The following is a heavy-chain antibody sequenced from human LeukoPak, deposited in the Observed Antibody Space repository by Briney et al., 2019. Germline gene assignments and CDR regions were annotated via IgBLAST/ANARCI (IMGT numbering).Heavy chain of an antibody. CDR3: ARGARLEPTRVFDY. V-gene: IGHV1-69*13. J-gene: IGHJ4*02. CDR1: GYTFTGYY. Sequence: SVKVSCKASGYTFTGYYMHWVRQAPGQGLEWMGGIIPIFGTANYAQKFQGRVTITADESTSTAYMELSSLRSEGTAVYYCARGARLEPTRVFDYWGQGTLVTVSS. CDR2: IIPIFGTA.